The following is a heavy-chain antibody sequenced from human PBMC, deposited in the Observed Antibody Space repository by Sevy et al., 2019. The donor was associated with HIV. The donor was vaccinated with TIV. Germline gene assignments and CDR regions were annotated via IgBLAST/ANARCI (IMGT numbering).Heavy chain of an antibody. CDR3: VRDESDTGVCLDF. D-gene: IGHD2-8*01. Sequence: ASVKVSCKTSGYTFINYGFSWVRQAPGQGLEWMGFISVYNGYINYAQKFQGRVTVTTDTSTATGYMELKSLRDDDTAIYYCVRDESDTGVCLDFWGQGTLVTVSS. CDR2: ISVYNGYI. J-gene: IGHJ4*02. V-gene: IGHV1-18*01. CDR1: GYTFINYG.